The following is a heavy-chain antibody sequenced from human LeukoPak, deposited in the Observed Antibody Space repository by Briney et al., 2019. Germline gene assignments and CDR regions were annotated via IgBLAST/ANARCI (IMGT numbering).Heavy chain of an antibody. CDR3: ASTDTAIIGGGYFYGMDV. D-gene: IGHD5-18*01. J-gene: IGHJ6*02. V-gene: IGHV4-34*01. CDR1: GGXFRAYY. Sequence: SETLSLTCAVSGGXFRAYYWSWIRQPPGKGLEWIGEINHSGSTNYNPSLKSRATISVDASKKQFSLKMSFVTAADTAVYYCASTDTAIIGGGYFYGMDVWGQGTTVTVSS. CDR2: INHSGST.